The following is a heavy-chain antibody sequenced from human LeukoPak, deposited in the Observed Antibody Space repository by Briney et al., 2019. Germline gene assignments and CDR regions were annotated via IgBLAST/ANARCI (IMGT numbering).Heavy chain of an antibody. V-gene: IGHV4-61*02. D-gene: IGHD6-13*01. CDR1: GGSISSGSYY. CDR2: IYTSGST. CDR3: ARRTAAGKGAFDY. J-gene: IGHJ4*02. Sequence: SETLSLTCTVSGGSISSGSYYWSWIRQPAGKGLEWIGRIYTSGSTNYNPSLKSRVTISVDTSKYQFSLKLSSVTAADTAVYYCARRTAAGKGAFDYWGQGTLVTDSS.